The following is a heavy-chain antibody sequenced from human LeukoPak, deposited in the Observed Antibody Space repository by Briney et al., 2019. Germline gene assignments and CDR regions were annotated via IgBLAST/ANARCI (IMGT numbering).Heavy chain of an antibody. J-gene: IGHJ4*02. CDR1: GFTFSSYG. Sequence: GGSLRLSCAASGFTFSSYGMHWVRQAPGKGLEWVAFIRYDGSNKYYADSVKGRFTISRDNSENTLYLQMNSQRAEDKAVYYCAKDSGANIAVDGTDFDYWGQGTLVTVSS. D-gene: IGHD6-19*01. V-gene: IGHV3-30*02. CDR3: AKDSGANIAVDGTDFDY. CDR2: IRYDGSNK.